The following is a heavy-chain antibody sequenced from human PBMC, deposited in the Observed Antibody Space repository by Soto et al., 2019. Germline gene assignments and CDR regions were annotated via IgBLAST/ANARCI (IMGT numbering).Heavy chain of an antibody. J-gene: IGHJ4*02. CDR2: IVVGSGNT. CDR3: AAFIRYCSSTSCYDRLFDY. D-gene: IGHD2-2*01. V-gene: IGHV1-58*01. Sequence: SVKVSCKASGFTFTSSAVQWVRQARGQRLEWIGWIVVGSGNTNYAQKFQERVTITRDMSTSTAYMELSSLRSEDTAVYYCAAFIRYCSSTSCYDRLFDYWGQGTLVTVSS. CDR1: GFTFTSSA.